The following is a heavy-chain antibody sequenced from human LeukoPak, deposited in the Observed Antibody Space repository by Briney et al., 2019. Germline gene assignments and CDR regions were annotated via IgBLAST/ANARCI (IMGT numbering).Heavy chain of an antibody. D-gene: IGHD3-22*01. CDR3: ARHRGYYDSSGYYLNWFDP. V-gene: IGHV4-39*01. Sequence: SETLSLTCTVSGGSISSSGYYWGWIRQPPGKGLEWIGSIYYSGSTYYNPSLKSRVTISVDTSKNQFSLKLSSVTAADTAVYYRARHRGYYDSSGYYLNWFDPWGQGTLVTVSS. CDR1: GGSISSSGYY. J-gene: IGHJ5*02. CDR2: IYYSGST.